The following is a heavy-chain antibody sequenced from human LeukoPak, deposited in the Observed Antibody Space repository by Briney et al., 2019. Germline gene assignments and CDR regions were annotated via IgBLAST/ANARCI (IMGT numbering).Heavy chain of an antibody. CDR1: GFTFSRYG. J-gene: IGHJ6*02. D-gene: IGHD2-21*02. CDR3: AREGCGGDCYGRMDV. V-gene: IGHV3-30*03. CDR2: ISYDGSNK. Sequence: GGSLRLSCAASGFTFSRYGRQWVRQAPGKGVEWVAIISYDGSNKYYVDSVKGRFTISRDNSKNTMYMQMNSLRAEDTAVYYCAREGCGGDCYGRMDVWGQGTTVTVSS.